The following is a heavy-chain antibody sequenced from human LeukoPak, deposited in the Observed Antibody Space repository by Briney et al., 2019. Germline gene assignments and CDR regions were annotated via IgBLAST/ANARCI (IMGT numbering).Heavy chain of an antibody. D-gene: IGHD3-22*01. CDR2: IYHSGST. J-gene: IGHJ4*02. Sequence: SETLSLTCTVSGGSISSGYYWGWIRQPPGKGLEWIGSIYHSGSTYYNPSLKSRVTISVDTSKNQFSLKLSSVTAADTAVYYCARVPPYYYDSSGSFDYWGQGTLVTVSS. CDR1: GGSISSGYY. CDR3: ARVPPYYYDSSGSFDY. V-gene: IGHV4-38-2*02.